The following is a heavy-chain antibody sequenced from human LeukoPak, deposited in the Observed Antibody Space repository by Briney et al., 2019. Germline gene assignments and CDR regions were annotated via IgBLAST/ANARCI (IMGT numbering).Heavy chain of an antibody. Sequence: GGSLRLSCAASGFTFRNYWMSWVRQAPGTGLEWVANIKQDGSDRNYVTSVRGRFTISRDNAESSLFLQMNSLRAEDTAVYYCARVGYGSGSYYKDYYYYGMDVWGQGTTVTVSS. CDR3: ARVGYGSGSYYKDYYYYGMDV. D-gene: IGHD3-10*01. CDR1: GFTFRNYW. J-gene: IGHJ6*02. V-gene: IGHV3-7*04. CDR2: IKQDGSDR.